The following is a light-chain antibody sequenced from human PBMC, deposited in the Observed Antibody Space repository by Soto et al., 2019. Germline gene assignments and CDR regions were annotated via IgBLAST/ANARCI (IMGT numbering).Light chain of an antibody. CDR1: QSVSSY. V-gene: IGKV3-11*01. J-gene: IGKJ4*01. CDR2: DAS. CDR3: QHRSNWPLN. Sequence: EIVLTQSPATLSLSPGERATLSCRASQSVSSYLAWYQQKPGQAPRLLIYDASNRATGIPARFSGSGSGTDFTLTNSSLEPVDFAVYYCQHRSNWPLNFGGGTKVVSK.